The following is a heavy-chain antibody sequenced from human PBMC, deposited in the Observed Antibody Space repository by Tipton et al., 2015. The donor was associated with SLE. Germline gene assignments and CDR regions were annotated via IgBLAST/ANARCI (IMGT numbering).Heavy chain of an antibody. CDR1: GDSISSSYYY. V-gene: IGHV4-61*01. CDR3: ARTVTPRILYYYGLDV. CDR2: VSDSGIT. J-gene: IGHJ6*02. Sequence: TLSLTCSVSGDSISSSYYYWSWIRQPPGKGLEWIGYVSDSGITNYNPSLKSRVTISLDTSKKQFSLKLSSVTAADTAVYYCARTVTPRILYYYGLDVWGQGTTVTVSS. D-gene: IGHD4-23*01.